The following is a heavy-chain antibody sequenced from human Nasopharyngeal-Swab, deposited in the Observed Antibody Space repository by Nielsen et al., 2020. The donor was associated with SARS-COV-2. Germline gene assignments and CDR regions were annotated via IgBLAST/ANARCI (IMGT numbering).Heavy chain of an antibody. D-gene: IGHD2-2*02. Sequence: GESLKISCAASGLTFSSYAMSWVRQAPGKGLEWVAAISGSGGSTYYADSVKGRFTISRDNSKNTLYLQMNSLRAEDTAVYYCAKAAPGYCSSTSCYKDYMDVWGKGTTVTVSS. CDR2: ISGSGGST. J-gene: IGHJ6*03. CDR3: AKAAPGYCSSTSCYKDYMDV. V-gene: IGHV3-23*01. CDR1: GLTFSSYA.